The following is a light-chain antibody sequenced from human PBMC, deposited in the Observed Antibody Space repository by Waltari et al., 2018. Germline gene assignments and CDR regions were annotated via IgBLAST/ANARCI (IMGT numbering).Light chain of an antibody. CDR3: CSYAGSYTYV. CDR1: SSDVGGYNY. J-gene: IGLJ1*01. V-gene: IGLV2-11*01. CDR2: DFS. Sequence: QSALTQPCSVSGSPGQSVTISCTGTSSDVGGYNYVSWYQQHPGKAPKPMIYDFSKRPSGVPDRFSGSKSGNTASLTISGLQAEDEADYYCCSYAGSYTYVFGTGTKVTVL.